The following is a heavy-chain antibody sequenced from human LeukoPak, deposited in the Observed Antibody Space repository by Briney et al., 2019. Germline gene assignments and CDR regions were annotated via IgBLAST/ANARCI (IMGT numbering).Heavy chain of an antibody. CDR1: GGSIGTYY. CDR3: ARHIGGGIEDMDV. J-gene: IGHJ6*03. CDR2: IYVTGN. V-gene: IGHV4-59*08. D-gene: IGHD3-16*02. Sequence: SETLSLTCTVSGGSIGTYYWSWVRQSPGKGLEWIGYIYVTGNRYNPYLQSRVTISVDTSRNQFFMKMSSVTAADTAVYYCARHIGGGIEDMDVWGKGTKVTVSS.